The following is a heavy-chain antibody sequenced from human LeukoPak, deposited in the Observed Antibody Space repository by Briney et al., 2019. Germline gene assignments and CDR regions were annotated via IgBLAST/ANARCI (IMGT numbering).Heavy chain of an antibody. CDR2: IRQDGNEK. CDR3: ARDTGYGLDP. V-gene: IGHV3-7*01. D-gene: IGHD5-18*01. Sequence: GGSLRLSCAASGFTFSSYWMSWVRQAPGKGLEWVANIRQDGNEKYYVDSVKGRFTISRDNAKNSLYLQMNSLRVEDTAVYYCARDTGYGLDPWGQGTLVTVSS. CDR1: GFTFSSYW. J-gene: IGHJ5*02.